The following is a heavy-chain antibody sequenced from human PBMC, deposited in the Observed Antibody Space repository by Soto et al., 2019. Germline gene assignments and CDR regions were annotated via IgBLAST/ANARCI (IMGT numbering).Heavy chain of an antibody. CDR3: ARVTFFMVRGVITPPYGMDV. D-gene: IGHD3-10*01. V-gene: IGHV1-18*01. Sequence: GASVKVSFKASGYTFTSYGISWVRQAPGQGLEWMGWISAYNGNTNYAQKLQGRVTMTTDTSTSTAYMELRSLRSDDTAVYYCARVTFFMVRGVITPPYGMDVWGQGTTVTVSS. CDR1: GYTFTSYG. J-gene: IGHJ6*02. CDR2: ISAYNGNT.